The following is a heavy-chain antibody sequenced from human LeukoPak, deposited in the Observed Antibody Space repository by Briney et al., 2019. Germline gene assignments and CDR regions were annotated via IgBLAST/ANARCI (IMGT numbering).Heavy chain of an antibody. CDR2: IYYSGST. V-gene: IGHV4-39*01. Sequence: SETLSLTCTVSGGSISSSSYYWGWIRQPPGKGLEWIGSIYYSGSTYYNPSLKSRVTISVDTSKKQLSLKLSSVTAADTAVYYCARGSIVVVPAAKDAFDIWGQGTMVTVSS. CDR3: ARGSIVVVPAAKDAFDI. J-gene: IGHJ3*02. CDR1: GGSISSSSYY. D-gene: IGHD2-2*01.